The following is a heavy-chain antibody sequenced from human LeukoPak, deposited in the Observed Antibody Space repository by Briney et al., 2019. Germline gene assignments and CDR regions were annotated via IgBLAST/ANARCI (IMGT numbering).Heavy chain of an antibody. D-gene: IGHD1-26*01. V-gene: IGHV5-51*01. J-gene: IGHJ4*02. CDR2: IYPGDSDT. Sequence: GESLKISCKGSGYSFTSYWIAWVRQMPGKGLEWMGIIYPGDSDTRYSPSFQGQVTISADKFISTAYLQWSSLKASDTAMYYCARLTNLYSGSHWCWGQGTLVTVSS. CDR1: GYSFTSYW. CDR3: ARLTNLYSGSHWC.